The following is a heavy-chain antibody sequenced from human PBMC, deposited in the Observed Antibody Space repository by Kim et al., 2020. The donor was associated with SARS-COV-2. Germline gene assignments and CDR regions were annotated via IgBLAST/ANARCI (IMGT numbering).Heavy chain of an antibody. Sequence: SETLSLTCAVYGGSFSGYYWSWIRQPPGKGLEWIGEINHSGSTNYNPSLKSRVTISVDTSKNQFSLKLSSVTAADTAVYYCARGGRALLWFGELLGNWFDPWGQGTLVTVSS. CDR3: ARGGRALLWFGELLGNWFDP. CDR1: GGSFSGYY. CDR2: INHSGST. V-gene: IGHV4-34*01. D-gene: IGHD3-10*01. J-gene: IGHJ5*02.